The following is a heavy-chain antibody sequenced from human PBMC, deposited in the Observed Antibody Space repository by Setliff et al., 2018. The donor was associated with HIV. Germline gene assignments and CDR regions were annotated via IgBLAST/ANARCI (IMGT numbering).Heavy chain of an antibody. V-gene: IGHV3-64*02. J-gene: IGHJ4*02. CDR2: ISSNGGST. CDR3: ARRGYCSSTTCYYDY. Sequence: RLSCAASGFTFSSYFMHWVRQAPGKELEYVSAISSNGGSTYYADSVKGRFTISRDNSKNTLYLQMGSLRAEDMAVYYCARRGYCSSTTCYYDYWGQGTLVTVSS. CDR1: GFTFSSYF. D-gene: IGHD2-2*01.